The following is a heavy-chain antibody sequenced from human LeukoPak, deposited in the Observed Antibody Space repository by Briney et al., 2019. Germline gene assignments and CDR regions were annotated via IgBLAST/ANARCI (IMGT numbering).Heavy chain of an antibody. J-gene: IGHJ4*02. D-gene: IGHD2-2*01. Sequence: PGGSLRLSCAASGFAVSSNHMNWVRQAPGKGLEWVSVIFNGGSTYYADSVKGRFTISRDNSKNTLYLQMGSLRVEDMAVYYCARWGSTSCYDFWGQGTLVTVSS. CDR2: IFNGGST. V-gene: IGHV3-53*05. CDR3: ARWGSTSCYDF. CDR1: GFAVSSNH.